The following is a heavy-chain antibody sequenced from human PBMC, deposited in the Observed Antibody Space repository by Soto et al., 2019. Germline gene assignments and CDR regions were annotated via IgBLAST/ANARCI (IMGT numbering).Heavy chain of an antibody. J-gene: IGHJ6*02. CDR1: GFTFSDYY. CDR3: ARDKTYYYDSSGPYYYGMDV. V-gene: IGHV3-11*06. D-gene: IGHD3-22*01. CDR2: ISSSSSYT. Sequence: LRLSCAAAGFTFSDYYMSWIRQAPGKVLEWVSYISSSSSYTNYADSVKGRFTISRDNAKNSLYLQMNSLRAEDTAVYYCARDKTYYYDSSGPYYYGMDVWGQGTTVTVSS.